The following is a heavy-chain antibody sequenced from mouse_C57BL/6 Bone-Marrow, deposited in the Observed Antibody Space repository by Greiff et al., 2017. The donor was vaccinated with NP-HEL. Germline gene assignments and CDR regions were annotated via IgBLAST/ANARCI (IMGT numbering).Heavy chain of an antibody. Sequence: VKLMESGPELVKPGASVKISCKASGYAFSSSWMNWVKQRPGKGIEWIGRSYPGDGDTNYNGKFKGKATLTADKSSSTAYMQLSSLTSEDSAVYFCARGTAQATSLDYWGQGTTLTVSS. CDR2: SYPGDGDT. CDR1: GYAFSSSW. D-gene: IGHD3-2*02. J-gene: IGHJ2*01. CDR3: ARGTAQATSLDY. V-gene: IGHV1-82*01.